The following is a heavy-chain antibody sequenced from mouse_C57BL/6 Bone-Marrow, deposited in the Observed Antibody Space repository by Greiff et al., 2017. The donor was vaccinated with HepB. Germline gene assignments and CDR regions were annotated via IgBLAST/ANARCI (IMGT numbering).Heavy chain of an antibody. D-gene: IGHD1-1*01. V-gene: IGHV3-5*01. Sequence: VQLQQSGPGLVKPSQTVFLTCTVTGISITTGNYRWSWIRQFPGNKLEWIGYIYYSGTITYNPSLTSRTTITSDTPKNQFFLEMNSLTAEDTATYYCARVDGYYFDYWGQGTTLTVSS. CDR3: ARVDGYYFDY. CDR1: GISITTGNYR. J-gene: IGHJ2*01. CDR2: IYYSGTI.